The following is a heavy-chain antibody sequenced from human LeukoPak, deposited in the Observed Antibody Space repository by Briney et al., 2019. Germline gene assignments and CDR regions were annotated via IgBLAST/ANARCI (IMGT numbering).Heavy chain of an antibody. CDR3: ATVERSFDFLLVPLTY. CDR1: GYIFTDSN. CDR2: INPKTGAT. V-gene: IGHV1-2*02. Sequence: ASVRVSCKASGYIFTDSNIHWVRQAPGQGLEWMGWINPKTGATKYAERFHGRVTMTRDTSISTGYMELSRLTSDDTAVYFCATVERSFDFLLVPLTYWGQGTLVTVSS. J-gene: IGHJ4*02. D-gene: IGHD3-9*01.